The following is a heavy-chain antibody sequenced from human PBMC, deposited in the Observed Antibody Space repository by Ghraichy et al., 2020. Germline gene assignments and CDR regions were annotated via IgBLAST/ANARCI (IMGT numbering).Heavy chain of an antibody. D-gene: IGHD3-22*01. CDR3: ASDYDSSGYEYFQH. CDR1: GFTFSSYW. CDR2: IKQDGSEK. V-gene: IGHV3-7*01. J-gene: IGHJ1*01. Sequence: GGSLRLSCAASGFTFSSYWMSWVRQAPGKGLEWVANIKQDGSEKYYVDSVKGRFTISRENAKNSLYLQMNSLRAEDTAVYYCASDYDSSGYEYFQHWGQGTLVTVSS.